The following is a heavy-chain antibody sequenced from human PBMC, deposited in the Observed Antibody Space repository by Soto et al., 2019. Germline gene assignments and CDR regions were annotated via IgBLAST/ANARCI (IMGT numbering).Heavy chain of an antibody. D-gene: IGHD4-17*01. Sequence: QLQLQESGSGLVKPSQTLSLTCAVSGGSISSGGYSWSWIRQPPGKGLEWIGYIYHSGSTYYNPSLKIRVTISVDRSKNQFSLKLSSVTAADTAVYYCAREFKRRTTVTTRDAFDIWGQGTMVTVSS. CDR2: IYHSGST. V-gene: IGHV4-30-2*01. J-gene: IGHJ3*02. CDR3: AREFKRRTTVTTRDAFDI. CDR1: GGSISSGGYS.